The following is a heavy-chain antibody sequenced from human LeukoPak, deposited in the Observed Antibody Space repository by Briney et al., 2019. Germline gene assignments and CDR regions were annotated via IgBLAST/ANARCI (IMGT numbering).Heavy chain of an antibody. Sequence: SETLSLTCTVSGGSIRSGSYYWSWIRQPAGKGLEWIGRIYTSGSTNYNPSLKSRVTISVDTSKNQFSLKLSSVTAADTAVYYCARGGGTDEYFQHWGQGTLVTASS. V-gene: IGHV4-61*02. J-gene: IGHJ1*01. CDR2: IYTSGST. CDR1: GGSIRSGSYY. CDR3: ARGGGTDEYFQH.